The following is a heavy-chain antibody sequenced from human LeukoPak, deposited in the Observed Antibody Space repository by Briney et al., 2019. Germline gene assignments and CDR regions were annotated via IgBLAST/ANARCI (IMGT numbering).Heavy chain of an antibody. V-gene: IGHV1-46*01. CDR1: GYTFTSNY. Sequence: GASVKVSCKAFGYTFTSNYMHWVRQAPGQGPEWMGVISPSGGSTTYAQKFQGRVTLTRDTSISTAYMELSRLRSDDTAVYYCARGDVTMVRGVIVYWGQGTLVTVSS. J-gene: IGHJ4*02. CDR3: ARGDVTMVRGVIVY. D-gene: IGHD3-10*01. CDR2: ISPSGGST.